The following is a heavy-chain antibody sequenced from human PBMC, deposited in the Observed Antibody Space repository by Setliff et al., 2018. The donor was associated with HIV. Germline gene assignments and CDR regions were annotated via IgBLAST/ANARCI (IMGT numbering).Heavy chain of an antibody. CDR2: IYYSGNT. Sequence: PSETLPLTCSVSGASIRGHYWSWIRQSPGKGLEWIGNIYYSGNTNYNPSFKSRVTISVDTSKNQFSLRVNSVTAADTAVYYCARSLVPSGYYYGRHAFDIWGQGTKVTVSS. J-gene: IGHJ3*02. CDR3: ARSLVPSGYYYGRHAFDI. V-gene: IGHV4-59*08. CDR1: GASIRGHY. D-gene: IGHD3-22*01.